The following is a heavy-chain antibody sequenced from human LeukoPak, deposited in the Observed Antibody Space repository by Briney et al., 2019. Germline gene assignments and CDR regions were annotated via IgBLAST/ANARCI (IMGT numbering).Heavy chain of an antibody. V-gene: IGHV4-59*01. CDR3: ARSRRDYYYDSSGYYLGY. CDR1: GGSISSYY. CDR2: IYYSGST. D-gene: IGHD3-22*01. Sequence: PSETLSLTCTVSGGSISSYYWSWIRQPPGKGLEWIGYIYYSGSTNYNPSLKSRVTISVDTSKSQFSLKLSSVTAADTAVYYCARSRRDYYYDSSGYYLGYWGQGTLVTVSS. J-gene: IGHJ4*02.